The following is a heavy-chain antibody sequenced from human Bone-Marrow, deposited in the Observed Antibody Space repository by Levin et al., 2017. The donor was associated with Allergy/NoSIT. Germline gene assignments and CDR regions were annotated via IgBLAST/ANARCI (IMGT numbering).Heavy chain of an antibody. CDR1: GYNFSTYW. Sequence: AGESLKISCKSSGYNFSTYWIGWVRQMPGKGLEWMGIIYPGDSDTRYSPSFQGQVTISADKSISTAYLQWSSLKASDTARYYCVRQLMTAVVTPFDYWGQGTLVTVSS. J-gene: IGHJ4*02. CDR2: IYPGDSDT. CDR3: VRQLMTAVVTPFDY. V-gene: IGHV5-51*01. D-gene: IGHD4-23*01.